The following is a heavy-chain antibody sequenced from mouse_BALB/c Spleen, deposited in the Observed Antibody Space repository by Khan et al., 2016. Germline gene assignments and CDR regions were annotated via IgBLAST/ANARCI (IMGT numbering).Heavy chain of an antibody. J-gene: IGHJ1*01. V-gene: IGHV9-3-1*01. CDR3: ARYRYYYGSSRYFDV. CDR2: INTYSGES. CDR1: GYTFTNYG. Sequence: QIQLVQSGPELKKPGKTVKISCKASGYTFTNYGMNWVKQAPGKGLKWMGWINTYSGESTYADDFKGRFAFSLETSANTAYFQINHPKNEDTATYFCARYRYYYGSSRYFDVWGAGTTVTVSS. D-gene: IGHD1-1*01.